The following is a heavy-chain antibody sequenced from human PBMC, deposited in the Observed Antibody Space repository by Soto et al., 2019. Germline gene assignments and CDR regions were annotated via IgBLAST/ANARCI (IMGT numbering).Heavy chain of an antibody. CDR1: GDSISSTHW. Sequence: QVYLHQSGPGLVKPSGTLSLTCAVSGDSISSTHWWTWVRQTPGKGLEWIREVYHSGSTSYNPSLKSRVTISVDKSNNQFSLKLTSVTAADTAVYYCATLPPRIVVTVLPIPTWGQGTLVSVSS. CDR3: ATLPPRIVVTVLPIPT. J-gene: IGHJ5*02. D-gene: IGHD2-21*01. CDR2: VYHSGST. V-gene: IGHV4-4*02.